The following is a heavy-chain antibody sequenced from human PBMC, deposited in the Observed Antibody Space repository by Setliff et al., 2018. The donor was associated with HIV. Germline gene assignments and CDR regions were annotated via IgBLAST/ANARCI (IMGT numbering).Heavy chain of an antibody. J-gene: IGHJ1*01. Sequence: SETLSLTCSVSGGSINSDNYYWGWIRQAPGKGLEWIGSIYYSGTTYYNPSLRGRVTISVDRSRSQFSLTLNSVTAADTATYYCASRGIVVVTMSMPDEFFVHWGHGTLVTVSS. D-gene: IGHD2-21*02. CDR3: ASRGIVVVTMSMPDEFFVH. CDR2: IYYSGTT. CDR1: GGSINSDNYY. V-gene: IGHV4-39*01.